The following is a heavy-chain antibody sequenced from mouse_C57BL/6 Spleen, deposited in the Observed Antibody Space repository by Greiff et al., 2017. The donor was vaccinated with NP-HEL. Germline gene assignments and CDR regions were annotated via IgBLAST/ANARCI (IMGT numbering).Heavy chain of an antibody. V-gene: IGHV1-53*01. J-gene: IGHJ4*01. CDR3: AGYDGYYSAMDY. D-gene: IGHD2-3*01. CDR2: INPSNGGT. Sequence: VQLQQSGTELVKPGASVKLSCKASGYTFTSYWMHWVKQRPGQGLEWIGNINPSNGGTNYNEKFKSKATLTVDKSSSTAYMQLSSLTSEDSAVYYCAGYDGYYSAMDYWGQGTSVTVSS. CDR1: GYTFTSYW.